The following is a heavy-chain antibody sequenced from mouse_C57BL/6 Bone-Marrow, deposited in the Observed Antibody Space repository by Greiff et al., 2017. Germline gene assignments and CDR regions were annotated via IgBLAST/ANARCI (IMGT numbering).Heavy chain of an antibody. CDR1: GYTFTDYY. J-gene: IGHJ4*01. D-gene: IGHD2-1*01. V-gene: IGHV1-26*01. CDR2: INPNNGGT. Sequence: VQLQQSGPELVKPGASVKISCKASGYTFTDYYMNWVKQSHGKSLEWIGDINPNNGGTSYNQKFKGKATLTVDKSSSTAYMELRSLTSEDSAVYYCARSGGKPLYYAMDYWGQGTSVTVSS. CDR3: ARSGGKPLYYAMDY.